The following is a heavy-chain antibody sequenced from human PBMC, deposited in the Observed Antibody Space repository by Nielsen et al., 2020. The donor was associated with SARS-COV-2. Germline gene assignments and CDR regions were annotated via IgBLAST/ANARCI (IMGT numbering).Heavy chain of an antibody. J-gene: IGHJ4*02. CDR2: ISFDGTTK. Sequence: GESLKISCAASGFTFRTYAMHWVRQPPGKGLEWVAIISFDGTTKYNEDSVKGRFTISRDNSRNTLYLQMKSLRAEDTAVYYCAREWEDYDSSGFDYWGQGTLVTVSS. CDR1: GFTFRTYA. D-gene: IGHD3-22*01. CDR3: AREWEDYDSSGFDY. V-gene: IGHV3-30-3*01.